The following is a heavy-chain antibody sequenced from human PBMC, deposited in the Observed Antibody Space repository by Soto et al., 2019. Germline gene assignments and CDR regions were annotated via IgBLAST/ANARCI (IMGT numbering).Heavy chain of an antibody. D-gene: IGHD3-10*01. Sequence: QVQLVQSGAEVKKPGSSVKVSCKASGGTFSSYAISWVRQAPGQGLEWMGGIIHIFGTANYAQKFQGRVTITADESTSTAYMELSSLISEDTAVYYCARAEIKCPLGGYYYGMDVWGQGTTVTVSS. CDR3: ARAEIKCPLGGYYYGMDV. J-gene: IGHJ6*02. CDR2: IIHIFGTA. V-gene: IGHV1-69*12. CDR1: GGTFSSYA.